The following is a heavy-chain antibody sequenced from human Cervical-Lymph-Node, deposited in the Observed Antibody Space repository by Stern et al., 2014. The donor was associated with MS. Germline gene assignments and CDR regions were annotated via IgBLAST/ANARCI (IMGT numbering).Heavy chain of an antibody. CDR2: ISSIGST. CDR1: GASISTVGYY. V-gene: IGHV4-31*03. D-gene: IGHD3-16*01. Sequence: QLQLQESGPGLVKPSQTLSLTCTVSGASISTVGYYWSWIRPHPGKGLVWIAYISSIGSTYYNPSLKSRVSISADASKNQFSLNLTSVTAADTALYYCARSDRLWGSFDYWGQGTLVAVSS. J-gene: IGHJ4*02. CDR3: ARSDRLWGSFDY.